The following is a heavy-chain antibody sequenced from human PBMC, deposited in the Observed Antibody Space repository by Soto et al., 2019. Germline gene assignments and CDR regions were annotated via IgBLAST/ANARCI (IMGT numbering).Heavy chain of an antibody. V-gene: IGHV3-33*08. D-gene: IGHD2-2*01. CDR3: ARISDGSSTSCPVPYENWFDP. CDR2: IWDDGRNK. Sequence: PGGSLRLSCAASGITFSSHNMKLGRPAPREGLEWGAVIWDDGRNKYYGNSVKGRFTISRDNSKNPLYLQMNSLRAEDTAVYYCARISDGSSTSCPVPYENWFDPWGQGNLVTLSS. CDR1: GITFSSHN. J-gene: IGHJ5*02.